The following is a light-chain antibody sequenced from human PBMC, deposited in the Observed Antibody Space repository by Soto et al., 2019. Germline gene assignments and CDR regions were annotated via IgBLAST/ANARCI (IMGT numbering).Light chain of an antibody. CDR2: EVF. V-gene: IGLV2-23*02. CDR1: SSDVGIYNL. CDR3: CSYAGSSTHYV. Sequence: QSVLTQPASVSGSPGQSSTISCTGTSSDVGIYNLVSWYQQHPGNAPKLMIYEVFKRPSGVSNRFSGSKSGNTASLTISGLQDEDEADYYCCSYAGSSTHYVFGTGTKVTV. J-gene: IGLJ1*01.